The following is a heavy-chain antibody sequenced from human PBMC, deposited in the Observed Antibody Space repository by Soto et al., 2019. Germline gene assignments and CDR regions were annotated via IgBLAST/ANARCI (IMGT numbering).Heavy chain of an antibody. CDR1: GCTFSSHA. V-gene: IGHV1-69*13. CDR2: IIPFFKAT. CDR3: ARDVPLNYYDGTFSYYALDV. Sequence: GASVKVSCKASGCTFSSHAISWVRQAPGQGLEWMGGIIPFFKATNYAQKFQGRVTITADDSTSTAYMDLYSLRSEDTAVYYCARDVPLNYYDGTFSYYALDVWGQGTTVTVSS. D-gene: IGHD3-16*01. J-gene: IGHJ6*02.